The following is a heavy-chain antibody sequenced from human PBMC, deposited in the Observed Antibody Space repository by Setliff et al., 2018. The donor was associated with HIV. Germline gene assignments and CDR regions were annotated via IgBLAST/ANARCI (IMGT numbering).Heavy chain of an antibody. J-gene: IGHJ4*02. V-gene: IGHV3-48*03. Sequence: GGSLRLSCAASGLIFSSYEMNWVRQAPGKGLEWISFIGGHGSIIHYADSVKGRFTISSDNANTSLFLQMTRLLADATAVYYCARGNTMVTDFDYWGQGTRVTVS. CDR1: GLIFSSYE. D-gene: IGHD3-10*01. CDR3: ARGNTMVTDFDY. CDR2: IGGHGSII.